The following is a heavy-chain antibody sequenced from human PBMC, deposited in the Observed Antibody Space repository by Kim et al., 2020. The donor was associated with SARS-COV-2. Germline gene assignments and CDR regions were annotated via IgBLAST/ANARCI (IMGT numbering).Heavy chain of an antibody. Sequence: GGSLRLSCAASGFTFSDSAMHWVRQASGKGLEWVGRIRSKANSYAPVYAASVKGRFTISRDDSKNTAYLQMNSLKTEDTAVYYCTRGPPYSESYWDAFDIWGQGTKVTVSS. D-gene: IGHD1-26*01. CDR3: TRGPPYSESYWDAFDI. CDR2: IRSKANSYAP. V-gene: IGHV3-73*01. CDR1: GFTFSDSA. J-gene: IGHJ3*02.